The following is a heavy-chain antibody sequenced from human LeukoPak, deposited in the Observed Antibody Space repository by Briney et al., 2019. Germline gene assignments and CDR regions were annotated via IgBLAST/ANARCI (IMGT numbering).Heavy chain of an antibody. V-gene: IGHV1-24*01. J-gene: IGHJ3*02. CDR3: ATDGSSSSHDAFDI. CDR1: GYTLTELS. CDR2: FDPEDGET. D-gene: IGHD6-6*01. Sequence: ASVKVSCKVSGYTLTELSMHWVRQAPGKGLEWMGGFDPEDGETIYAQKFQGRVTMTEDTSTDTAYMELSSLRSEDTAVYYCATDGSSSSHDAFDIWGXXTMVTVSS.